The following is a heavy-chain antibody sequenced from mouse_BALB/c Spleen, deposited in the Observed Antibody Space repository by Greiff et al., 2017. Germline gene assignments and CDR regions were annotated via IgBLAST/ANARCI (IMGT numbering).Heavy chain of an antibody. CDR1: GFNIKDTY. CDR2: IDPANGNT. CDR3: ARGDYDYDWFAY. Sequence: VQLQQSGAELVKPGASVKLSCTASGFNIKDTYMHWVKQRPEQGLEWIGRIDPANGNTKYDPKFQGKATITADTSSNTAYLQLSSLTSEDTAVYYCARGDYDYDWFAYWGQGTLVTVSA. J-gene: IGHJ3*01. D-gene: IGHD2-4*01. V-gene: IGHV14-3*02.